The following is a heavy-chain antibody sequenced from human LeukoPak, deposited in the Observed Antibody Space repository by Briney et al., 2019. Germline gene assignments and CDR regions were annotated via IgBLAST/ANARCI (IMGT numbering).Heavy chain of an antibody. V-gene: IGHV1-46*01. J-gene: IGHJ3*02. CDR3: ARRASPALDHAFDI. CDR1: GYTFTSYY. Sequence: GASVKVSCKASGYTFTSYYMHWVRQAPGQGLEWMGIINPSGGSTSYAQKFQGRVTMTRDTPTSTVYMELSSLRSEVTAVYYCARRASPALDHAFDIRGQGTMVTVSS. CDR2: INPSGGST. D-gene: IGHD2-2*01.